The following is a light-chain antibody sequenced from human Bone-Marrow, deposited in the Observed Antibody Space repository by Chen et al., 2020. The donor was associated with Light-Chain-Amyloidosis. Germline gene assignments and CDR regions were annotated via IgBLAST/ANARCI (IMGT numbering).Light chain of an antibody. CDR3: QVWDRSSDRPV. CDR1: NIGSTS. V-gene: IGLV3-21*02. Sequence: SYVLTQPSSVSVAPGQTATIACWGNNIGSTSVHWYQPTPAQAPLLVVYDDSDRPSGIPERLSGSNSGNTATLTISRVEAGDEADYYCQVWDRSSDRPVFGGGTKLTVL. CDR2: DDS. J-gene: IGLJ3*02.